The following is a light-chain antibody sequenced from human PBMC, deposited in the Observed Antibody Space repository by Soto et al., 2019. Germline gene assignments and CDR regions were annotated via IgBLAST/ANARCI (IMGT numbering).Light chain of an antibody. CDR2: RNN. V-gene: IGLV1-47*01. J-gene: IGLJ2*01. CDR1: SSNIGSNY. CDR3: AAWDDTLSGRNVV. Sequence: QAVVTQPPSASGTPGQRVTISCSGSSSNIGSNYVFWYQQLPGTAPKLLIFRNNQRPSGVPDRFSGSKSGTSASLAISGLRSDDEADYYCAAWDDTLSGRNVVFGGGTKLTVL.